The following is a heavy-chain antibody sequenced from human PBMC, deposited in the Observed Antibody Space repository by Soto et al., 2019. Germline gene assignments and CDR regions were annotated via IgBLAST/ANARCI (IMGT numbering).Heavy chain of an antibody. CDR1: GYTFTNYG. CDR2: ISVYNGNT. J-gene: IGHJ4*02. CDR3: ARGDYGGNSDFLSN. Sequence: QVQLVQSGAEVKKPGASVKVSCKASGYTFTNYGIRWVRQAPGQGREWMGWISVYNGNTNYAQKFQGRVTMTTDTSTSTAYMELRSLRSDDTAVYYCARGDYGGNSDFLSNWGQGTLVTVSS. V-gene: IGHV1-18*04. D-gene: IGHD4-17*01.